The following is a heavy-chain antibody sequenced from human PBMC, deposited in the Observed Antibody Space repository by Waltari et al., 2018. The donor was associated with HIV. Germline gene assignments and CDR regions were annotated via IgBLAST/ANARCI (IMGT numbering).Heavy chain of an antibody. Sequence: QVQLQQCGAGLLKPSETLSLTCAVYGGSFSGYYWSWIRQPPGKGLEWIGEINHSGSTNYNPSLKSRVTISVDTSKNQFSLKLSSVTAADTAVYYCAIFGKYDYVWGSYRSDYWGQGTLVTVSS. CDR2: INHSGST. CDR1: GGSFSGYY. J-gene: IGHJ4*02. V-gene: IGHV4-34*01. D-gene: IGHD3-16*02. CDR3: AIFGKYDYVWGSYRSDY.